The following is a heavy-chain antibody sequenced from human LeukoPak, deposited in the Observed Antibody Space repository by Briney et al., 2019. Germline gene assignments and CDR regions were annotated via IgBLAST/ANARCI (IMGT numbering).Heavy chain of an antibody. D-gene: IGHD3-22*01. Sequence: GASVKVSCKASGYTFTGYYMHWVRQAPGQGLEWMGWINPNSGGTNYAQKFQGRVTMTRDTSISTAYMELSRLRSDDTAVYYCATWGYYDSSGYYYMYYYYMDVWGKGTTVTVSS. CDR2: INPNSGGT. V-gene: IGHV1-2*02. CDR3: ATWGYYDSSGYYYMYYYYMDV. CDR1: GYTFTGYY. J-gene: IGHJ6*03.